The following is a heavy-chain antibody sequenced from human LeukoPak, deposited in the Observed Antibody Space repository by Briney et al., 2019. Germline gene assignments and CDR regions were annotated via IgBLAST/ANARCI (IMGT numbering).Heavy chain of an antibody. J-gene: IGHJ5*02. Sequence: SETLSLTCTVSGGSISSYYWSWIRQPPGKGREWIGYIYYSGSTNYNPSLKSRVTISVDTSKNQFSLKLSSVTAADTAVYYCARHLNWFDPWGQGTLVTVSS. CDR1: GGSISSYY. CDR3: ARHLNWFDP. V-gene: IGHV4-59*08. CDR2: IYYSGST.